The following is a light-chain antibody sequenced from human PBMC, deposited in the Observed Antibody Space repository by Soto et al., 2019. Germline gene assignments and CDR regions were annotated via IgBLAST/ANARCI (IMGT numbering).Light chain of an antibody. V-gene: IGKV3-15*01. CDR2: DAS. CDR1: QSINSN. J-gene: IGKJ2*01. CDR3: QQYNNWPPDYT. Sequence: EIMMTQSPATLSVSPGERVTLSCRASQSINSNLAWYQQRPGQAPRVLIYDASTRATAVPARFSGSGSGTEFTLTISSLQSEDFAVYYCQQYNNWPPDYTFGQGTKLEIK.